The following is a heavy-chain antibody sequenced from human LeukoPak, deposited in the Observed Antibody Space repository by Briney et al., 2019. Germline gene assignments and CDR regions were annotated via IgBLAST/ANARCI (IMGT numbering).Heavy chain of an antibody. V-gene: IGHV3-21*04. CDR1: GFTFSSYS. Sequence: GGSLRLSCAASGFTFSSYSMNWVRQAPGKGLEWVSSISSSSSYIYYADSVKGRFTISRDNAKNSLYLQMNSLRAEDTAVYYCASGGYSYGYLPLYYYYGMDVWGQGTTVTVSS. J-gene: IGHJ6*02. D-gene: IGHD5-18*01. CDR2: ISSSSSYI. CDR3: ASGGYSYGYLPLYYYYGMDV.